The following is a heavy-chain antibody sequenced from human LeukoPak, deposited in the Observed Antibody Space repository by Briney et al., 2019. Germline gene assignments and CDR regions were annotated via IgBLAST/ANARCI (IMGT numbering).Heavy chain of an antibody. CDR2: IKQDESEK. Sequence: GGSLRPSCAASGFTFSSYWMTWVRQAPGKGLEWVANIKQDESEKNYVDSVKGRFTISRDNAKNSLYLQMNSLRAEDTAVYYCVMGFRTADWGQGTLVTVSS. J-gene: IGHJ4*02. CDR3: VMGFRTAD. V-gene: IGHV3-7*04. D-gene: IGHD1-1*01. CDR1: GFTFSSYW.